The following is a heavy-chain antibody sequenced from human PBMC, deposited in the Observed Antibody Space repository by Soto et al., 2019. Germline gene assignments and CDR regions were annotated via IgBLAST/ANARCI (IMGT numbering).Heavy chain of an antibody. CDR1: GFTFDDYA. V-gene: IGHV3-9*01. Sequence: VQLVESGGGLVQPGRSLRLSCAASGFTFDDYAMHWVRQAPGKGLEWVSGISWNGGNIGYADSVKGRFTISRDNAKKSLYLQMNSLRPEDTALYFCAKVGTHIEDWGQGTLVTVSS. CDR3: AKVGTHIED. CDR2: ISWNGGNI. D-gene: IGHD7-27*01. J-gene: IGHJ4*02.